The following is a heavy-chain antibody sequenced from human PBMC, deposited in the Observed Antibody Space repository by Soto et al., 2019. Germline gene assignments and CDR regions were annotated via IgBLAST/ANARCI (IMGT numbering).Heavy chain of an antibody. CDR3: ARPGSSGWLYYYYGMDV. V-gene: IGHV3-74*01. Sequence: GGLMRLSCAASGFTFSSYWMHWVRQAPGKGLVWVSRINSDGSSTSYADSVKGRFTISRDNAKNTLYLQMNSLRAEDTAVYYCARPGSSGWLYYYYGMDVWGQGTTVTVSS. D-gene: IGHD6-19*01. CDR2: INSDGSST. J-gene: IGHJ6*02. CDR1: GFTFSSYW.